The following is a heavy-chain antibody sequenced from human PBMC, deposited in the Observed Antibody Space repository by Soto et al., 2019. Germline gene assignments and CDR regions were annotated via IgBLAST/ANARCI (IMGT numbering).Heavy chain of an antibody. Sequence: SETLSLTCAVYGGSFSGYYWSWIRQPPGKGLEWIGEINHSGSTNYNPSLKSRVTISVDTSKNQFSLKLSSVTAADTAVYYCARLNKAMSFDYWGQGTLVTVSS. V-gene: IGHV4-34*01. D-gene: IGHD2-2*01. CDR2: INHSGST. CDR3: ARLNKAMSFDY. CDR1: GGSFSGYY. J-gene: IGHJ4*02.